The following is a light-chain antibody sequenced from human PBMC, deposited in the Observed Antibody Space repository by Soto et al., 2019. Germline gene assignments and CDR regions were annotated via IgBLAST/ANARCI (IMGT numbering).Light chain of an antibody. J-gene: IGKJ4*01. CDR3: QQRSNWPPALT. Sequence: EVVMTQSPATRSVSPGERATLSCRASQTVRDNLGWYQQKPGQPPRLLIYGATTRATGIPARFSGSGSGTDFTLTISSLEPEDFAVYYCQQRSNWPPALTFGGGTKVDIK. CDR1: QTVRDN. CDR2: GAT. V-gene: IGKV3-11*01.